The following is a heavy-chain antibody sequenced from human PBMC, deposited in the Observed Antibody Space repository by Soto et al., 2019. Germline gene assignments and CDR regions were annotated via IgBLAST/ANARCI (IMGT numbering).Heavy chain of an antibody. V-gene: IGHV4-31*03. CDR3: ARGGRRSPGLDV. CDR2: IYYSGST. J-gene: IGHJ6*02. Sequence: QVQLQESGPGLVKPSQTLSLTCTVSGGSISSGGYYWSWIRQHPGKGLEWIGYIYYSGSTYYNPALKSRVTITVDTSKNQFSLKLSSVTAADTAVYYCARGGRRSPGLDVWGQGTTVTVSS. CDR1: GGSISSGGYY.